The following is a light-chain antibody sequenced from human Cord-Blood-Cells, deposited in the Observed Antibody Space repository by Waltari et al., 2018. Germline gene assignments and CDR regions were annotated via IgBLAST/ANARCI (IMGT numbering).Light chain of an antibody. CDR1: QSISSY. J-gene: IGKJ3*01. V-gene: IGKV1-39*01. Sequence: DIQMTQSPSSLSASVGDRVTITCRASQSISSYLNWYQQKPGKAPKLLIYAASSLQSGVQSSFSGSGSGTDVTLTISSLQPEDFATYYGQQSYITLAFGPGTKVDIK. CDR3: QQSYITLA. CDR2: AAS.